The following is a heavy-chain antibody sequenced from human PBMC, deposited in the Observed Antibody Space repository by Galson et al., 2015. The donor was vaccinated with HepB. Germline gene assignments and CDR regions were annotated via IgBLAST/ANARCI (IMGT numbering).Heavy chain of an antibody. Sequence: LVKPTQTLTLTCTFSGFSLSTSGMCVSWIRQPPGKGLEWIGEINHSGSTNYNPSLKSRVTISVDTSKNQFSLKLSSVTAADTAVYYCARADRIAARQRQSKFDLWGRGTLVTVSS. CDR2: INHSGST. D-gene: IGHD6-6*01. CDR1: GFSLSTSGM. V-gene: IGHV4-39*07. J-gene: IGHJ2*01. CDR3: ARADRIAARQRQSKFDL.